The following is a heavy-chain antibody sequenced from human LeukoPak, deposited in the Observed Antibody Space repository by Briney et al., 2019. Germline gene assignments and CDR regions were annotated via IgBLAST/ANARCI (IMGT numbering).Heavy chain of an antibody. D-gene: IGHD3-10*01. J-gene: IGHJ4*02. Sequence: SETLSLTCTVSGGSISSGSYYWSWIRQPAGRRLEWIGRIYTSGITSYNPSLKGRVTISLDTSKNEFSLWLSSVTAADTAVYYCARVRGLQGGIYYFDYWGQGTLVTVSS. V-gene: IGHV4-61*02. CDR1: GGSISSGSYY. CDR2: IYTSGIT. CDR3: ARVRGLQGGIYYFDY.